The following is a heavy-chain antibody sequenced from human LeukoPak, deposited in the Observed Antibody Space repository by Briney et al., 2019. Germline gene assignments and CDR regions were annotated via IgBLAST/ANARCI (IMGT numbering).Heavy chain of an antibody. CDR1: GFTVSSNY. CDR3: ARDPPLDYGDYYYYYGMDV. Sequence: GGSLRLACAASGFTVSSNYMSCVRQAPGKGLEWVSGIYSGGSTYYADSVKGRFTISRDNSKNTLYLQMNSLRAEDTAVYYCARDPPLDYGDYYYYYGMDVWGQGTTVTVSS. D-gene: IGHD4-17*01. J-gene: IGHJ6*02. V-gene: IGHV3-66*02. CDR2: IYSGGST.